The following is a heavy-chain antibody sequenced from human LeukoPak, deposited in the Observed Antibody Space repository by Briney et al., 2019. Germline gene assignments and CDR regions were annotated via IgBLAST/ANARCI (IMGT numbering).Heavy chain of an antibody. CDR1: GYTFTSYG. V-gene: IGHV1-18*01. J-gene: IGHJ4*02. CDR2: ISAYNGNT. Sequence: ASVKVSCKASGYTFTSYGISWVRQAPGQGLEWMGWISAYNGNTNYAQKLQGRVTMTTDTSTSTAYMELRSLRSDDTAVYYCARGSMYYYDSSGYLDFDYWGQGTLVTVSS. D-gene: IGHD3-22*01. CDR3: ARGSMYYYDSSGYLDFDY.